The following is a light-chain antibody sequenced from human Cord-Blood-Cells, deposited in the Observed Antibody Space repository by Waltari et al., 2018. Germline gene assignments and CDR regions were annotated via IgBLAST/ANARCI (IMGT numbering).Light chain of an antibody. J-gene: IGKJ5*01. CDR2: GAS. V-gene: IGKV3-20*01. CDR3: QQYGSSPIT. Sequence: DIVLTQSPGPLSLSPRERATLSCRASQRVSSTYLAWYQQKPGQAPRLRIYGASSRATGIPDRFSGSGSGTDFTLTISRLEPEDFAVYYCQQYGSSPITFGQGTRLEIK. CDR1: QRVSSTY.